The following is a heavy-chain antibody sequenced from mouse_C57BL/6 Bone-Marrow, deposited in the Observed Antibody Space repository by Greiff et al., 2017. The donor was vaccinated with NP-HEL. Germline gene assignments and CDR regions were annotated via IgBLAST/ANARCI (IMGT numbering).Heavy chain of an antibody. CDR1: GYTFTSYG. Sequence: QVQLQQSGAELARPGASVKLSCKASGYTFTSYGISWVKQRTGQGLEWIGGIYPRSGNTYYNEKFKGKATLTADKSSSTAYMELRSLTSEDSAVYFCAGGYGSSCYFDYWGQGTTLTVSS. D-gene: IGHD1-1*01. J-gene: IGHJ2*01. CDR2: IYPRSGNT. V-gene: IGHV1-81*01. CDR3: AGGYGSSCYFDY.